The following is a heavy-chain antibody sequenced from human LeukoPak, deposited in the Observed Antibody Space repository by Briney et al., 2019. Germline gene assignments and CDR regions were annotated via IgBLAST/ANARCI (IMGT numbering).Heavy chain of an antibody. Sequence: ASVKVSCKASGGTFSSYAISWVRQAHGQGLEWMGGIIPIFGTANYAQKFQGRVTITADESTSTAYMELSSLRSEDTAVYYCARAHYPRYGDYFDYWGQGTLVTVSS. J-gene: IGHJ4*02. CDR2: IIPIFGTA. V-gene: IGHV1-69*13. CDR3: ARAHYPRYGDYFDY. CDR1: GGTFSSYA. D-gene: IGHD4-17*01.